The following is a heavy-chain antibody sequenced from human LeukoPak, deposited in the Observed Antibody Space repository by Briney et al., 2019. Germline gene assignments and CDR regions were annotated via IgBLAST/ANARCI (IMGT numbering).Heavy chain of an antibody. Sequence: GGSLRLSCGTSGFMFSTYAVSWVRQAPGKGLEWVSGISGSGGSTYYIDSVKGRFTISRDGSKNTVDLQMDSLRVDDTAVYYCAKGKGSRAGGVDYWGQGTLVTVSS. CDR2: ISGSGGST. CDR1: GFMFSTYA. D-gene: IGHD2-2*01. CDR3: AKGKGSRAGGVDY. V-gene: IGHV3-23*01. J-gene: IGHJ4*02.